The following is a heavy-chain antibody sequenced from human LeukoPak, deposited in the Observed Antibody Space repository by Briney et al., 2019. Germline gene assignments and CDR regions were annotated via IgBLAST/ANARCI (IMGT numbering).Heavy chain of an antibody. CDR1: GYTFSSFS. Sequence: GGSLRLSWVASGYTFSSFSINWVRQAAGKGLEWVSSISVRSNYIYYADSVRGRFSISRDDARDSLFLQMNSLRAEDTAVYYCVRLRRNSDTSGYYYYYDFWGQGTLVTVSS. J-gene: IGHJ4*02. CDR3: VRLRRNSDTSGYYYYYDF. D-gene: IGHD3-22*01. CDR2: ISVRSNYI. V-gene: IGHV3-21*01.